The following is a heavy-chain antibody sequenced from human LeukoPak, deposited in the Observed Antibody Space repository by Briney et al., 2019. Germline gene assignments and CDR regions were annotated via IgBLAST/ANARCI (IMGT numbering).Heavy chain of an antibody. D-gene: IGHD6-13*01. Sequence: GGSLRLSCTASRFTVSSNYMSWVRQPQRTGLEWVSIIYSGNTTYYADSVKGRFTISIDNSKNTLYLQMNSVRADDTAVYYCARIYPRLAAAGNWGQGTLVTVSS. CDR1: RFTVSSNY. CDR3: ARIYPRLAAAGN. J-gene: IGHJ4*02. CDR2: IYSGNTT. V-gene: IGHV3-66*01.